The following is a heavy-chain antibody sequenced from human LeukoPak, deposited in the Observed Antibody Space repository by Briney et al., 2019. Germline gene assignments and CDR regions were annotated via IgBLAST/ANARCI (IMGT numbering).Heavy chain of an antibody. CDR1: GYTFTSYY. CDR3: ARDRIDIVVVPAAMVSSLPNDY. Sequence: ASVKVSCKASGYTFTSYYMHWVRQAPGQGLEWMGIINPSGGSTSYAQKFQGRVTMTRDMSTSTVYMELSSLRPEDTAVYYCARDRIDIVVVPAAMVSSLPNDYWGQGTLVTVSS. D-gene: IGHD2-2*01. J-gene: IGHJ4*02. V-gene: IGHV1-46*01. CDR2: INPSGGST.